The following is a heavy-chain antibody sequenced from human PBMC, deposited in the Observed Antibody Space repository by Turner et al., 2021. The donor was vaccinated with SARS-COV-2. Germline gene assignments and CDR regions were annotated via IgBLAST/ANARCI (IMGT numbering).Heavy chain of an antibody. CDR2: TYYPGGS. Sequence: QLLVQESGPALVKPSETRSPPGPVPAVSITSNSHYWGWVRQPPGKGLEWIGITYYPGGSYYNPSLRGRVTISVDPSQNQFSLILRSVTAADTAVYYCVTSVRRSGYFQRWGQGSLVSVSS. J-gene: IGHJ1*01. CDR1: AVSITSNSHY. V-gene: IGHV4-39*01. CDR3: VTSVRRSGYFQR.